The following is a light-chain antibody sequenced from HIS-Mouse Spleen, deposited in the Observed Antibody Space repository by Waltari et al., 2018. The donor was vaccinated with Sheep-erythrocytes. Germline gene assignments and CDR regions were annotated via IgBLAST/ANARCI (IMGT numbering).Light chain of an antibody. CDR1: SSDVGSYNL. Sequence: QSALTQPASVSGSPGQSITISCTGTSSDVGSYNLVSWYQQHPGKAPNLMIYEGSKRHAGVSNRCSGSKSGNPASLTISGLQAEDEADYYCCSYAGSSTPWVFGGGTKLTVL. J-gene: IGLJ3*02. CDR2: EGS. CDR3: CSYAGSSTPWV. V-gene: IGLV2-23*01.